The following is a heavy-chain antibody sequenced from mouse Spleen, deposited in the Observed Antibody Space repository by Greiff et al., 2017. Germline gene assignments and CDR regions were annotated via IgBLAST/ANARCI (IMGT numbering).Heavy chain of an antibody. Sequence: VQLQQPGAELVKPGASVKLSCKASGYTFTSYWMHWVKLRPGQGLEWIGRIHPSDSDTNYNQKFKGKATLTVDKSSSTAYMQLSSLTSEDSAVYYCAIPRQLGLRSPYYAMDYWGQGTSVTVSS. J-gene: IGHJ4*01. CDR2: IHPSDSDT. V-gene: IGHV1-74*01. D-gene: IGHD3-2*01. CDR1: GYTFTSYW. CDR3: AIPRQLGLRSPYYAMDY.